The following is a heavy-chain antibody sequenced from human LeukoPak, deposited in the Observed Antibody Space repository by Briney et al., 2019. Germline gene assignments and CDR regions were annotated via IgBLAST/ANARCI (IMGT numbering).Heavy chain of an antibody. D-gene: IGHD3-22*01. CDR1: GYIFTSYN. J-gene: IGHJ3*02. V-gene: IGHV1-46*01. Sequence: ASVKVSCKASGYIFTSYNIYWVRQAPGQGLEWMGIINPSGGSTNYAQKFQGRVTMTNDMSTSTVYMELSSLRSEDTAVYYCARAGVWDYSDTSGYHNGAFDIWGQGTMVTVSS. CDR2: INPSGGST. CDR3: ARAGVWDYSDTSGYHNGAFDI.